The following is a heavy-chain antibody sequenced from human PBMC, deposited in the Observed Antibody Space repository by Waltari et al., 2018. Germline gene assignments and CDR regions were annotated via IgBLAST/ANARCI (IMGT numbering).Heavy chain of an antibody. CDR1: GDSISRSDYS. V-gene: IGHV4-39*07. Sequence: QLQLQESGPGLVKPSETLSLTCTVSGDSISRSDYSWGWVRQPPGKGLEWIGNIYYRGSTFHNPSLRSRVTMSVDTSKNQFSLKLTSVTAADTAVYFCARVVREVITAASYFELWGQGSLVTVSS. CDR2: IYYRGST. CDR3: ARVVREVITAASYFEL. D-gene: IGHD2-15*01. J-gene: IGHJ4*02.